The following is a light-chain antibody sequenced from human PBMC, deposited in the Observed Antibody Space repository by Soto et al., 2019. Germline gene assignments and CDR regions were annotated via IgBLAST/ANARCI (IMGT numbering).Light chain of an antibody. CDR3: QQYSRDWWT. Sequence: DIQMTPAPSTLSASVGDRSTLTFPPSQSISPWLAWYQEKQGKXHNXXIYDASSLESGVPSRFSGSGYGTAGTLTISSLQPDDCETYDCQQYSRDWWTFGQGTKVDIK. CDR1: QSISPW. J-gene: IGKJ1*01. CDR2: DAS. V-gene: IGKV1-5*01.